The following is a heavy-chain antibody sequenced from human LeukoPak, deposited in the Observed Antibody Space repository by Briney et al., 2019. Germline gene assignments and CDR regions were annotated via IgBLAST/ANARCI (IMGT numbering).Heavy chain of an antibody. Sequence: SETLSLTCTVSGGSISSYYWSWIRQPPGKGLEWIGYIYYSGSTNYNPSLKSRVTISVDTSKNQFSLKLSSVTAADTAVYYCARDRRVRPSSSWSFGLDYWGQGTLVTVSS. CDR2: IYYSGST. V-gene: IGHV4-59*01. D-gene: IGHD6-13*01. CDR3: ARDRRVRPSSSWSFGLDY. J-gene: IGHJ4*02. CDR1: GGSISSYY.